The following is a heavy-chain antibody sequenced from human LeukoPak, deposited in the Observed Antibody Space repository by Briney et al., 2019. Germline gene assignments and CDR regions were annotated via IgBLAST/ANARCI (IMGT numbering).Heavy chain of an antibody. J-gene: IGHJ4*02. V-gene: IGHV3-23*01. Sequence: PGGSLRLSCVASGFTFSSSVMSWVRQAPGKGLEWVSHISGSGSAYDADSVKGRFTISRDNSKNTLYLQINSLRAEDTAVYYCAKFGLAPSGLYYGFEYWGQGTLVTVSS. CDR1: GFTFSSSV. CDR3: AKFGLAPSGLYYGFEY. CDR2: ISGSGSA. D-gene: IGHD1-26*01.